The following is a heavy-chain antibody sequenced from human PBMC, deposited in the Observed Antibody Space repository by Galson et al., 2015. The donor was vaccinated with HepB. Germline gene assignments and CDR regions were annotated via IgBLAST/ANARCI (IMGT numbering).Heavy chain of an antibody. J-gene: IGHJ1*01. CDR3: ARDPQWLVLHPVGYFQH. V-gene: IGHV3-30*04. CDR2: ISYDGSNK. CDR1: GFTFSSYA. D-gene: IGHD6-19*01. Sequence: SLRLSCAASGFTFSSYAMHWVRQAPGKGLEWVAVISYDGSNKYYADSVKGRFTISRDNSENTLYLQMNSLRAEDTAVYYCARDPQWLVLHPVGYFQHWGQGTLVTVSS.